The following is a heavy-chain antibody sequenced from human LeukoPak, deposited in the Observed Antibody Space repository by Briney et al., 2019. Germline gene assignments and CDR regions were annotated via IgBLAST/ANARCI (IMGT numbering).Heavy chain of an antibody. CDR3: VKESGQWLAPFDY. CDR1: GFTFSSNA. D-gene: IGHD6-19*01. J-gene: IGHJ4*02. Sequence: GGSLRLSCAASGFTFSSNAMSWVRQAPGKGLEWVSAISGSGGSTYYADSVKGRFTISRDNSKNTLYLQMNSLRAEDTAVYYCVKESGQWLAPFDYWGQGTLVTVSS. V-gene: IGHV3-23*01. CDR2: ISGSGGST.